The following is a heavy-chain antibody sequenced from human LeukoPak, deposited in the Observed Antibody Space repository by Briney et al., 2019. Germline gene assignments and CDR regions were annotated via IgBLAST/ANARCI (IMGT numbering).Heavy chain of an antibody. J-gene: IGHJ6*03. CDR1: GFTFSSYE. Sequence: QPGGSLRLSCAASGFTFSSYEMNWVRQAPGKGLEWVSYISSGGSTIYYADSVKGRFTISRDNAKNSLYLQMNSLRAEDTAVYNCAKGDFYGSGRDYYYYMDVWGKGTTVTISS. V-gene: IGHV3-48*03. CDR2: ISSGGSTI. D-gene: IGHD3-10*01. CDR3: AKGDFYGSGRDYYYYMDV.